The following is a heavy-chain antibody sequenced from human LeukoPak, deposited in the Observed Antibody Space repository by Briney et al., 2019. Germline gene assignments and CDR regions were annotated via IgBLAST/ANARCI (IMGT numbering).Heavy chain of an antibody. D-gene: IGHD6-13*01. CDR1: GYTFTSYG. V-gene: IGHV1-18*01. Sequence: GASVKVSCKASGYTFTSYGISWVRQAPGQGLEWMGWICAYNGNTNYAQKLQGRVTMTTDTSTSTAYMELRSLRSDDTAVYYCARRGIAAAGTPGGYFDYWGQGTLVTVSS. CDR3: ARRGIAAAGTPGGYFDY. J-gene: IGHJ4*02. CDR2: ICAYNGNT.